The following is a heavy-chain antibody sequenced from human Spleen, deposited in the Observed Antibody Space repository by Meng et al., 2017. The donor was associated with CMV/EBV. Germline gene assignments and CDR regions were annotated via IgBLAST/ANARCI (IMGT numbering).Heavy chain of an antibody. V-gene: IGHV1-69*02. J-gene: IGHJ5*02. CDR3: ATSVAAAGTWFDP. Sequence: CKAAGGTFSRYTISWVRQAPGQGREWMGAIIPILGIVDYAQKFQGRVTITADKSTSTAYLELSSLRSEDTAVYYCATSVAAAGTWFDPWGQGTLVTVSS. CDR1: GGTFSRYT. CDR2: IIPILGIV. D-gene: IGHD6-13*01.